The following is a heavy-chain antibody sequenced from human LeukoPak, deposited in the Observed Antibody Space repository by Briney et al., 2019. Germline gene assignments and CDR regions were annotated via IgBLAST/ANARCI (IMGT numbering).Heavy chain of an antibody. CDR2: IYHSGST. Sequence: SETLSLTCAVPGGSISSGSYSWNWIRQPPGKGLEWIGHIYHSGSTSYNPSLKSRVTISVDRSKNQFSLRLSSVTAADTAVYYCARGEGSWGQGTLVTVSS. D-gene: IGHD1-26*01. CDR3: ARGEGS. J-gene: IGHJ5*02. CDR1: GGSISSGSYS. V-gene: IGHV4-30-2*01.